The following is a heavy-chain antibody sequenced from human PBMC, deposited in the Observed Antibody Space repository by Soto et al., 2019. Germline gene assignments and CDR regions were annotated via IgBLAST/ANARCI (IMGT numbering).Heavy chain of an antibody. CDR3: ARALNYYYDGSGFYVF. D-gene: IGHD3-22*01. Sequence: ASVKVSCKASGYTFTSYGINWVRQAPGQGLEWMGWISGDNGNTNYAQKLQGRVTMTTDTSTSTAYMELRSLRSDDTAVYYCARALNYYYDGSGFYVFWGQGTLVTVPS. CDR2: ISGDNGNT. J-gene: IGHJ4*02. CDR1: GYTFTSYG. V-gene: IGHV1-18*01.